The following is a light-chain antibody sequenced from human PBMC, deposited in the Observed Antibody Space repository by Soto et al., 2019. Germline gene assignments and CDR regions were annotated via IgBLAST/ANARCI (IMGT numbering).Light chain of an antibody. V-gene: IGKV1-6*01. J-gene: IGKJ1*01. Sequence: AIQMTQSPSSLSASVGDGVTITCRASQGITTYLGWYQQRPGKAPKLLIYAASSLQSGVPSRFRGGGSGTVFTLTIGSLQPEDFATYYCLQDHSYPWTFGQGTKVELK. CDR1: QGITTY. CDR2: AAS. CDR3: LQDHSYPWT.